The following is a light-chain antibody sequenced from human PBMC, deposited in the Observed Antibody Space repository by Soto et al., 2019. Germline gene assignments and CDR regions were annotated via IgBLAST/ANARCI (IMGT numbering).Light chain of an antibody. V-gene: IGKV1-39*01. CDR2: AAS. CDR1: QSISSY. J-gene: IGKJ1*01. Sequence: DIQMTQSPSSLSASVGDRVTITCRASQSISSYLDWYQQKPGKAPKLLIYAASSLQSGVPSRFSGSGSGTDFTLTISSLQPEDFATYYCQQSYSTAWTLGHGTKVDIK. CDR3: QQSYSTAWT.